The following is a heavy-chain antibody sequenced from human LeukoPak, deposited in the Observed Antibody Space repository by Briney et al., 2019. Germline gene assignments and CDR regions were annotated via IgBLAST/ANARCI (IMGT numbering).Heavy chain of an antibody. J-gene: IGHJ5*02. CDR1: GDSISIHY. V-gene: IGHV4-59*11. CDR3: ARDIGVLWFGVPGWFDP. D-gene: IGHD3-10*01. Sequence: SETLSLTCSVAGDSISIHYWSWIRQPPGKGLEWIGYIDHTGSTNYNPSLNSRVTISRDTSKNQFSLKLSSVTAADTAVYYCARDIGVLWFGVPGWFDPWGQGTLVTVSS. CDR2: IDHTGST.